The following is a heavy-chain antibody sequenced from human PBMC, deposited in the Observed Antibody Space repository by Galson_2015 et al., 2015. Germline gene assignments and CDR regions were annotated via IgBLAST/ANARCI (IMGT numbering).Heavy chain of an antibody. Sequence: SVKVSCKASGYTFTSYDINWVRQATGQGLEWMGWMNPNSGNTGYAQKFQGRVTMTRNTSKSTAYMELSSLRSEDTAVYYCARGLIVTGVGSRAPDVDYWGQGTLVTVSS. CDR3: ARGLIVTGVGSRAPDVDY. V-gene: IGHV1-8*01. J-gene: IGHJ4*02. CDR1: GYTFTSYD. D-gene: IGHD1-26*01. CDR2: MNPNSGNT.